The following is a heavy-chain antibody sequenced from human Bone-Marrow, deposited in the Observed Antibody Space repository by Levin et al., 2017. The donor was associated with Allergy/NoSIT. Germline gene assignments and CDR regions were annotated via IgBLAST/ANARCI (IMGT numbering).Heavy chain of an antibody. Sequence: SETLSLNCAVYGGSFSAYYWSWIRQPPGKGLEWIGEINHSGSTHYNPSLKSRVSISVDTSKNHFSLKLSSVTAADTAVYYCAISYYDFWSGYYYYYGMDVWGQGTTVTVSS. CDR2: INHSGST. J-gene: IGHJ6*02. V-gene: IGHV4-34*01. D-gene: IGHD3-3*01. CDR1: GGSFSAYY. CDR3: AISYYDFWSGYYYYYGMDV.